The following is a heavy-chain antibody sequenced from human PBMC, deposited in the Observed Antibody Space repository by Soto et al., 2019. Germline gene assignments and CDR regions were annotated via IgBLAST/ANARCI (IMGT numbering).Heavy chain of an antibody. CDR2: IIPIFGTA. D-gene: IGHD2-15*01. J-gene: IGHJ6*02. V-gene: IGHV1-69*13. Sequence: SVKVSCKASGGTFSSYAISWVRQAPGQGLEWMGGIIPIFGTANYAQKFQGRVTITADESTSTAYMELSSLRSEDTAVYYCARILGLGCSGGSCYPGGNYYYYYGMDVWG. CDR3: ARILGLGCSGGSCYPGGNYYYYYGMDV. CDR1: GGTFSSYA.